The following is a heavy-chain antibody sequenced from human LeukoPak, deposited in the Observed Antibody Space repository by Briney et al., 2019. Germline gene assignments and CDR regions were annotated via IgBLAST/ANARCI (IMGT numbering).Heavy chain of an antibody. CDR2: IRYDGSNK. CDR3: ARTGSSSCLGHD. Sequence: GGSLRLSCAASGFTFSSYGMHWVRQAPGKGLEWVAFIRYDGSNKYYADSVKGRFTISRDNAKNSLFLQMNSLRAEDTAVYYCARTGSSSCLGHDWGQGTLVTVSS. CDR1: GFTFSSYG. D-gene: IGHD6-13*01. J-gene: IGHJ4*02. V-gene: IGHV3-30*02.